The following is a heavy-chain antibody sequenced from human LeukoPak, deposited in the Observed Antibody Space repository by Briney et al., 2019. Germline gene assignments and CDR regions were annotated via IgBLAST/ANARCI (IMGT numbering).Heavy chain of an antibody. CDR1: GFTVSSNY. CDR2: IYSGGST. CDR3: ARPYYDSSGLPNYWYFDL. J-gene: IGHJ2*01. D-gene: IGHD3-22*01. Sequence: GGSLRLSCAASGFTVSSNYMSWVRQAPGKGLEWVSVIYSGGSTYYADSVRGRFTISRDNSKNTLYLQMNSLRAEDTAVYYCARPYYDSSGLPNYWYFDLWGRGTLVTVSS. V-gene: IGHV3-66*04.